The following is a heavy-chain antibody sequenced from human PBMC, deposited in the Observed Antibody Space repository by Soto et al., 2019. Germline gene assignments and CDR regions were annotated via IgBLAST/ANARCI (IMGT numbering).Heavy chain of an antibody. V-gene: IGHV3-23*01. Sequence: EVQLLESGGGLVQPGGSLRLSCAASGFTFSSYAMSWVRQAPGKGLEWVSAISGSGGSTYYADSVKGRFTISRDNSKNTLYQQMNSLRAEDSAVYYCAKDGYSYGYANYWGQGTLVTVSS. CDR2: ISGSGGST. CDR3: AKDGYSYGYANY. CDR1: GFTFSSYA. J-gene: IGHJ4*02. D-gene: IGHD5-18*01.